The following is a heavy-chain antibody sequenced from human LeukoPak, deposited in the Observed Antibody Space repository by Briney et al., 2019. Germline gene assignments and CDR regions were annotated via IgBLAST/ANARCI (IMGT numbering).Heavy chain of an antibody. Sequence: SVTVSCQASVGTPSSYAICWVRPAPEQGREWVGRIIPMLGIANYAQKFQGRATITADKSTSPAYMELSSLRSEDTAVYYCARDTPVVVPAAIRGGIYYYGMDVWGQGTTVTVSS. CDR2: IIPMLGIA. J-gene: IGHJ6*02. CDR3: ARDTPVVVPAAIRGGIYYYGMDV. CDR1: VGTPSSYA. V-gene: IGHV1-69*04. D-gene: IGHD2-2*01.